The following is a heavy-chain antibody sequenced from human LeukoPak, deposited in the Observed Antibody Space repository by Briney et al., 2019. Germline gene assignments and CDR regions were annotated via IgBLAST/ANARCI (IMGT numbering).Heavy chain of an antibody. CDR1: GFTFDDYG. V-gene: IGHV3-20*03. J-gene: IGHJ4*02. CDR3: ATGGIYYGAAFDF. CDR2: INWNGGSI. D-gene: IGHD1-26*01. Sequence: GGSLRLSYADSGFTFDDYGMSWVRQAPGKGLEWVTGINWNGGSIGYADSVKGRFTISRDNAKNSLYLQMNSLRAEDTALYYCATGGIYYGAAFDFWGQGILVTVSS.